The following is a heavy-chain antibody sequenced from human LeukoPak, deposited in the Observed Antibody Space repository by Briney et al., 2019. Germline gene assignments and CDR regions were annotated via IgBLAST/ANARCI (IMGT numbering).Heavy chain of an antibody. CDR1: GGSISFRGYY. D-gene: IGHD6-13*01. CDR3: ARYTNSWSALMGIDY. CDR2: IYYGGST. Sequence: KPSETLSLTCTVSGGSISFRGYYWGWIRQPPGKGLEWIGTIYYGGSTYYNPSLKSRVTISVDTSRNQLSLKLSSVTAADTAVYYCARYTNSWSALMGIDYWGQGTLVTVSS. J-gene: IGHJ4*02. V-gene: IGHV4-39*01.